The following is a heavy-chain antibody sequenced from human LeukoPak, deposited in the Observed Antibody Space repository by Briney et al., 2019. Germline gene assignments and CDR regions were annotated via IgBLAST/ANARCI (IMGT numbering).Heavy chain of an antibody. Sequence: GGSLRLSCAASGFTFSSYSMNWVRQAPGKGLEWVSSISSSSSYIYYADSVKGRFTISRDNAKNSLYLQMNSLRAEDTAVYYCARDSIQFLFYPERVYNWFDPWGQGTLVTVSS. CDR3: ARDSIQFLFYPERVYNWFDP. CDR2: ISSSSSYI. CDR1: GFTFSSYS. V-gene: IGHV3-21*01. J-gene: IGHJ5*02. D-gene: IGHD3-3*01.